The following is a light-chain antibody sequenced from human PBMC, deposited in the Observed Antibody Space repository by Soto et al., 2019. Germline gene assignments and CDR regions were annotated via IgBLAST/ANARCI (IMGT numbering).Light chain of an antibody. CDR1: KIGTKS. J-gene: IGLJ2*01. Sequence: SYELTQPPSVSVAPGQTARITWGGNKIGTKSVHWYQQKPGQAPVLVVFDDSDRPSGIPERFSGSNSGNTATLTISRVEAGDEDDYYCQVWDSSTDQNVVFGGGTKVTVL. V-gene: IGLV3-21*02. CDR3: QVWDSSTDQNVV. CDR2: DDS.